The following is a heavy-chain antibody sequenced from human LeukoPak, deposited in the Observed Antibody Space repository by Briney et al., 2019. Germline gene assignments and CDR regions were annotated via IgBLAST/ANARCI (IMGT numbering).Heavy chain of an antibody. CDR1: GGTFTSCG. Sequence: GASVKVSCKGAGGTFTSCGSSWVRQARGQGLEWMGGIIPIFGIANYAQKFQGRVTITADKSTSTPYMQLSSLRSEDTAVYYCARSIAARHYYYYGMDVWGQGTTVTVSS. J-gene: IGHJ6*02. D-gene: IGHD6-6*01. CDR2: IIPIFGIA. V-gene: IGHV1-69*17. CDR3: ARSIAARHYYYYGMDV.